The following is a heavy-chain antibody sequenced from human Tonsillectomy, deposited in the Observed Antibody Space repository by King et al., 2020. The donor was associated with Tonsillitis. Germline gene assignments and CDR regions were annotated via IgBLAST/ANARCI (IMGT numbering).Heavy chain of an antibody. CDR3: ARVVVGAGGDYYGMDV. CDR2: IYHSGST. D-gene: IGHD3-16*01. V-gene: IGHV4-30-2*01. J-gene: IGHJ6*02. Sequence: QLQESGSGLVKPSQTLSLTCAVSGGSISSGGYSWRWIRQPPGKGLEWIGYIYHSGSTYYNPSLKSRVTISVDRSKNQFSLKLSSVTAADTAVYYCARVVVGAGGDYYGMDVWGQGTTVTVSS. CDR1: GGSISSGGYS.